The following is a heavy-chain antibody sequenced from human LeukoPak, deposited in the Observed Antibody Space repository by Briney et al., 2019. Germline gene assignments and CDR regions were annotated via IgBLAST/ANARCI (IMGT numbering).Heavy chain of an antibody. CDR2: ISGSDGGT. CDR1: GFTFSSYA. Sequence: GGSLRLSCAASGFTFSSYAMNWVRQAPGKGLEWVSGISGSDGGTNYADSVKGRFSVSRDNSKNTLYLQMSSLRAEDTAVYYCAKRGSSSWYWFDSWGQGTLVTVSS. J-gene: IGHJ5*01. CDR3: AKRGSSSWYWFDS. D-gene: IGHD6-13*01. V-gene: IGHV3-23*01.